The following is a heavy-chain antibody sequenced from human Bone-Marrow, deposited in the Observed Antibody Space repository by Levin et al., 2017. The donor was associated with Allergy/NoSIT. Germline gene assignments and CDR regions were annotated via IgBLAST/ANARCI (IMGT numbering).Heavy chain of an antibody. D-gene: IGHD3-10*01. CDR3: AILRGGWPYYFES. Sequence: AGGSLRLSCAASGFTFSNSVMGWVRQAPGQGLEWVSTLTDGAGSSYFADSVRGRFLISRDNSKNTVFLQMNSLRAEDTAVYFCAILRGGWPYYFESWGQGTLVTVSS. V-gene: IGHV3-23*01. CDR2: LTDGAGSS. J-gene: IGHJ4*02. CDR1: GFTFSNSV.